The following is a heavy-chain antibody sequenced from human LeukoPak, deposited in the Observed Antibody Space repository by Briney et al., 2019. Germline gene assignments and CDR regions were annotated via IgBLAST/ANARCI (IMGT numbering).Heavy chain of an antibody. CDR2: ISGSGGST. CDR3: ANNYYGDYRIDY. V-gene: IGHV3-23*01. J-gene: IGHJ4*02. D-gene: IGHD4-17*01. Sequence: GGSLRLSCAASGFTFSSYAMSWVRQAPGKGLEWVSAISGSGGSTYYADSVKGRFTISRDNPKNTLYLQMNSLRAEDTAVYYCANNYYGDYRIDYWGQGTLVTVSS. CDR1: GFTFSSYA.